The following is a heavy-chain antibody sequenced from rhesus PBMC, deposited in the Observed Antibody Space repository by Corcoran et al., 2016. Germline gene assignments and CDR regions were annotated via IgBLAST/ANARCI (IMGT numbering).Heavy chain of an antibody. Sequence: EVQLVESGGGLAKPGGSLRLSCAASGLHFSNYWMNWVRQTPVKGLEWISAINSGGGITYYADAVQGRFTISRDNAKTSLSLQMNSLRSEDTAVYYCARHRRYYGLDSWGQGVVVTVSS. CDR3: ARHRRYYGLDS. CDR2: INSGGGIT. J-gene: IGHJ6*01. V-gene: IGHV3S42*01. CDR1: GLHFSNYW.